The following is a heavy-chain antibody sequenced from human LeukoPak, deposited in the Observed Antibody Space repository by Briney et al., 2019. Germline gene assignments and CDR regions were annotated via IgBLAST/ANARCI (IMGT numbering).Heavy chain of an antibody. CDR1: GFTFYDYA. CDR3: AKDFGRSAYDRPFDY. V-gene: IGHV3-9*01. J-gene: IGHJ4*02. Sequence: GGSLRLSCAASGFTFYDYAMHWVRQAPGKGLEWVSGISWNSGSIAYADSVKGRFTISRDNAKNSLYLQMNSLRAEDTALYYCAKDFGRSAYDRPFDYWGQGTLVTVSP. CDR2: ISWNSGSI. D-gene: IGHD5-12*01.